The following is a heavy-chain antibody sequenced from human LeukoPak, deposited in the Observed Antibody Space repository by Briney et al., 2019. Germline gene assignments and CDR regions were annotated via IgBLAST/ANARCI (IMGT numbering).Heavy chain of an antibody. CDR3: ARPAVVAATYDAFDI. CDR1: GGTFSSYA. CDR2: IIPIFGTA. Sequence: GASEKVSCKASGGTFSSYAISWVRQAPGQGLEWMGGIIPIFGTANYAQKFQGRVTITADKSTSTAYMELSSLRSEDTAVYYCARPAVVAATYDAFDIWGQGTMVTVSS. J-gene: IGHJ3*02. D-gene: IGHD2-15*01. V-gene: IGHV1-69*06.